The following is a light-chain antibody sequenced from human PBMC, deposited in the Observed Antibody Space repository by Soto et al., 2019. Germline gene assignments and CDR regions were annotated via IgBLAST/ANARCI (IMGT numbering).Light chain of an antibody. Sequence: QSVLTRPPSVSGAPGQRVSISCTGSSSNIGAGYDVHWYQHLPGTAPKLLIYANNNRPSGVPDRFSGSKSGTSASLAITGLQAEDEADYYCQSYDSSRSPLYVFGTGTKVTVL. CDR1: SSNIGAGYD. CDR2: ANN. CDR3: QSYDSSRSPLYV. V-gene: IGLV1-40*01. J-gene: IGLJ1*01.